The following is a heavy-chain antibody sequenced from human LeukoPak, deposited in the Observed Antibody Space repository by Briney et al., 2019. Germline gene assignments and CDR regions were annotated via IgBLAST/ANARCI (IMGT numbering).Heavy chain of an antibody. J-gene: IGHJ6*03. CDR3: ARHDSSGFHYYYYMDV. CDR1: GYSFTSYW. Sequence: GESLKISCKGSGYSFTSYWVGWVRQMPGKGLEWMGIIYPGDSDTRYSPSFQGQVTISADKSISTAYLQWSSLKASDTAMYYCARHDSSGFHYYYYMDVWGKGTTFTVSS. D-gene: IGHD3-22*01. CDR2: IYPGDSDT. V-gene: IGHV5-51*01.